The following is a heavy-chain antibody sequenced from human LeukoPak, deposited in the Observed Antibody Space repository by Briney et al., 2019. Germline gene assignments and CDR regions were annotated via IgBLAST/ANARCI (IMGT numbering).Heavy chain of an antibody. CDR3: ADEFGLKWLAD. J-gene: IGHJ4*02. Sequence: ASVKVSCKASGYTFTGYYTHWVRQAPGQGLEWMGWINPNSGGTKYAQKFQGRVTMTRDTSISTAYMELSRLRSDDTAVYYCADEFGLKWLADWGQGTLVTVSS. D-gene: IGHD6-19*01. CDR2: INPNSGGT. CDR1: GYTFTGYY. V-gene: IGHV1-2*02.